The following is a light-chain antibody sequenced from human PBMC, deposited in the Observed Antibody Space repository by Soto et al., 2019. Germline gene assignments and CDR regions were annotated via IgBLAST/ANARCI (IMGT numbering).Light chain of an antibody. J-gene: IGLJ2*01. CDR2: EVT. CDR3: SSYTSSSAPHVV. V-gene: IGLV2-14*01. Sequence: QSVLTQPASVSGSPGQSITISCTGTSSDAGGYYYVSWYQHHPGKAPKLIIYEVTNRPSVVSYRFSGSKSGNTASLIISGLQAEDEADYYCSSYTSSSAPHVVFGGGTKVTVL. CDR1: SSDAGGYYY.